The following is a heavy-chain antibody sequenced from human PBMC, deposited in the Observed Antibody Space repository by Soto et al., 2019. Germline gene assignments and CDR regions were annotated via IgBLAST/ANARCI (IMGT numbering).Heavy chain of an antibody. Sequence: QVQLMQSGAEVKKPGASVKVSCKASGDTFTDYYIHWVRQAPGQGLEWMGTVNPSGGHTTYAQHFLGRVTMTRDTSTSTLYMELTCLTSDDTAIYYCARGGHVVVVTAALDYWGQGTLFTVSS. CDR2: VNPSGGHT. V-gene: IGHV1-46*01. CDR1: GDTFTDYY. J-gene: IGHJ4*02. CDR3: ARGGHVVVVTAALDY. D-gene: IGHD2-21*02.